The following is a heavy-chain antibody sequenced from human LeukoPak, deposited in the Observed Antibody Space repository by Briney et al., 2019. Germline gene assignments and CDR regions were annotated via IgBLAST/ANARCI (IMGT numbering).Heavy chain of an antibody. CDR2: ISSSGGAI. Sequence: GSMRLPCAASGFTFSSYEMNWVRQAPGKGLGWVSYISSSGGAIYYADSVKGRFTISRDNAKTSLYLQMSSMSAETTAVYYCAREGIAAAGPFDYWGQGTLVTVSS. CDR1: GFTFSSYE. V-gene: IGHV3-48*03. CDR3: AREGIAAAGPFDY. D-gene: IGHD6-13*01. J-gene: IGHJ4*02.